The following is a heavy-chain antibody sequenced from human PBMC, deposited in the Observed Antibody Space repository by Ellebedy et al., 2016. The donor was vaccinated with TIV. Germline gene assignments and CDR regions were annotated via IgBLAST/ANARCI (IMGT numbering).Heavy chain of an antibody. Sequence: GESLKISXATSGFSFSNAWMSWVRQAPGKGLEWVGRIKSKTDGETTDYAAPVKGRFTISRDDSKNTLYLQMNSLKIEDTAVYYCVTRNGLWGQGTLVTVSS. CDR1: GFSFSNAW. CDR2: IKSKTDGETT. J-gene: IGHJ4*02. CDR3: VTRNGL. V-gene: IGHV3-15*01.